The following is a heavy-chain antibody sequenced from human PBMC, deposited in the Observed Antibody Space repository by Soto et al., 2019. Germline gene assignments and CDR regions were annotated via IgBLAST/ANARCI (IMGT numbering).Heavy chain of an antibody. CDR3: ASRRDWTAVDPFDH. CDR2: IRNKTNNYAT. V-gene: IGHV3-73*02. Sequence: EVQLVENGGALVQPGGSLRVSCEGSGFVFSDSAIHWVRQASGKGLEWVGRIRNKTNNYATAYNGTVKGRFTISRDDSNNTVYLQMKTLKLDDTAVYYCASRRDWTAVDPFDHWGQGTLVTVSS. J-gene: IGHJ4*02. D-gene: IGHD5-18*01. CDR1: GFVFSDSA.